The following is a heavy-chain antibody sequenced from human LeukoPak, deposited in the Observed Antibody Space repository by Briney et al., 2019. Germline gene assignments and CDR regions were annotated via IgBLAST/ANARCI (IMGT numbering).Heavy chain of an antibody. Sequence: PSETLSLTCTVSRGSISSGNYYWNWIRKPAGKGLEWIGRFHTRGSTNYNPSLKSRVIISVDTSKNQFSLKLNSVTAADTAVYYCARVDGSCSGGSCPSGNWFDPWGQGTLVTVSS. CDR1: RGSISSGNYY. V-gene: IGHV4-61*02. D-gene: IGHD2-15*01. J-gene: IGHJ5*02. CDR3: ARVDGSCSGGSCPSGNWFDP. CDR2: FHTRGST.